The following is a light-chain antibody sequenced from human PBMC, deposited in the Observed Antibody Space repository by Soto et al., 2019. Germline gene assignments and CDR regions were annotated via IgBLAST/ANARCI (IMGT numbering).Light chain of an antibody. CDR2: AAS. CDR1: QGISSY. CDR3: QQLNDYPIT. J-gene: IGKJ5*01. Sequence: DMQLTQSPSFLSASVGDRVSITCRASQGISSYLAWYQQKRGKAPKLLIYAASTLQSGVPSRFSGSGSGTEFTLTIISLQPEDFATYYCQQLNDYPITFGQGTRWRL. V-gene: IGKV1-9*01.